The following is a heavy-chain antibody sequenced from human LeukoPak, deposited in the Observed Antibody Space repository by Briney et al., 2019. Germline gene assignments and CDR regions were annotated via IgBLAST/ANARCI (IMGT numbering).Heavy chain of an antibody. CDR2: IYYSGGT. CDR1: GGSISSGGYY. V-gene: IGHV4-31*03. D-gene: IGHD3-22*01. J-gene: IGHJ4*02. Sequence: SETLSLTCTVSGGSISSGGYYWSWIRQHPGKGLEWIGYIYYSGGTYYNPSLKSRVTISVDTSKNQFSLKLSSVTAADTAVYYCAGLDGYYDSSGYYYWGQGTLVTVSS. CDR3: AGLDGYYDSSGYYY.